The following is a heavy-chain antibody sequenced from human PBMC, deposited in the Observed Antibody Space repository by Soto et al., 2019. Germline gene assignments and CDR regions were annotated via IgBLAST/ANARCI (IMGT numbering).Heavy chain of an antibody. J-gene: IGHJ4*02. CDR3: AHRDTAMVVGGFDY. CDR2: IYWDDDK. Sequence: QITLKESGPTLVKPTQTLTLTCTFSGFSLSTNGVGVGWIRQPPGKALEWLALIYWDDDKRYSPSLKSRLTITKDTSKNQVVLTMTNMDPVDTATYYCAHRDTAMVVGGFDYWGQGTLVTVSS. D-gene: IGHD5-18*01. CDR1: GFSLSTNGVG. V-gene: IGHV2-5*02.